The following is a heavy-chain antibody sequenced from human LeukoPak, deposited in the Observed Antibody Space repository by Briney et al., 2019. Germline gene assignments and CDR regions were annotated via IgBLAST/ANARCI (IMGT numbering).Heavy chain of an antibody. V-gene: IGHV1-69*04. CDR3: ARDRIVLTAQYYYYGMDV. Sequence: SVKVSCKASGGTFSSYAISWVPQAPGQGLEWMGRIIPILGIANYAQKFQGRVTITADKSTSTAYMELSSLRSEDTAVYYCARDRIVLTAQYYYYGMDVWGQGTTVTVSS. CDR1: GGTFSSYA. J-gene: IGHJ6*02. CDR2: IIPILGIA. D-gene: IGHD2/OR15-2a*01.